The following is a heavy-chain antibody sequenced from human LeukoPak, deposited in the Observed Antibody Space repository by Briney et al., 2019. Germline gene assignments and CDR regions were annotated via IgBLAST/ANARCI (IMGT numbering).Heavy chain of an antibody. J-gene: IGHJ6*03. CDR3: AREPSFEYSSSPGSSGTYYYYYYLDV. Sequence: ASVKVSCKASGYTFTSYGITWVRQAPGQGLEWMGGIIPIFGTAKYPQKFQGRVTITADESTSTAYMELSSLRSEDTAVYYCAREPSFEYSSSPGSSGTYYYYYYLDVWGKGTTVTVSS. D-gene: IGHD6-6*01. CDR1: GYTFTSYG. V-gene: IGHV1-69*13. CDR2: IIPIFGTA.